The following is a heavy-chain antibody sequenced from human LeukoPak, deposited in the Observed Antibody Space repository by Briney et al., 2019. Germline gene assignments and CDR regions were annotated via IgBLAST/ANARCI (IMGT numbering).Heavy chain of an antibody. CDR2: IRFDGSVK. CDR1: GFTFRNFG. V-gene: IGHV3-30*02. D-gene: IGHD5-24*01. Sequence: AGSLRLSCAASGFTFRNFGIHWVRQAPGKVLEWVAFIRFDGSVKSYRDSVKGRFIISRDNSKNTLYLQMNSLRAEDTALYYCARSDDYNSRNVFNYWGQGTLVTVSS. J-gene: IGHJ4*02. CDR3: ARSDDYNSRNVFNY.